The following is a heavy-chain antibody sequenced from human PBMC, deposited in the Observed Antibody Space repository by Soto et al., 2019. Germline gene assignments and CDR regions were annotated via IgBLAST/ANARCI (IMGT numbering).Heavy chain of an antibody. J-gene: IGHJ5*02. CDR2: IYHSGST. CDR3: ARVPYP. CDR1: GGSISSGGYS. Sequence: QLQLQESGSGLVKPSQTLSLTCAVSGGSISSGGYSWSWIRQPPGKGLEWIAYIYHSGSTYYNPSLXSXXTISLDRSKHQFSLKLSSMTAANTAVYYCARVPYPWGQGTLVTVSS. V-gene: IGHV4-30-2*01.